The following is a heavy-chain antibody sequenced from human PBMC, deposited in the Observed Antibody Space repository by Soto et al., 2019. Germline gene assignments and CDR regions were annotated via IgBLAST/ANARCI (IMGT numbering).Heavy chain of an antibody. V-gene: IGHV1-2*02. Sequence: ASVKVSCKASGYTFTGFYLHWVRQAPGQGLEWMGWINPNTGDSSYAQKFQGRVTMTRDMSISTAYMDLSSLTFDDTAVYYCARDRRYYEGSGAFEIWGQGTMVTVSS. CDR2: INPNTGDS. J-gene: IGHJ3*02. CDR3: ARDRRYYEGSGAFEI. D-gene: IGHD3-22*01. CDR1: GYTFTGFY.